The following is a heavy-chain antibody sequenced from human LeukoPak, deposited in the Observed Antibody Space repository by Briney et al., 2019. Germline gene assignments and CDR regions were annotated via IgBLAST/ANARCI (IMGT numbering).Heavy chain of an antibody. D-gene: IGHD1-1*01. J-gene: IGHJ4*02. Sequence: ASVKVSCKASGHIFTSYYMYWVRQAPGQGLEWMGWISAYNGNTNYAQKLQGRVTMTTDTSTSTAYMELRSLRSDDTAVYYCARDPGRTGTTPYFDYWGQGTLVTVSS. CDR3: ARDPGRTGTTPYFDY. CDR1: GHIFTSYY. CDR2: ISAYNGNT. V-gene: IGHV1-18*04.